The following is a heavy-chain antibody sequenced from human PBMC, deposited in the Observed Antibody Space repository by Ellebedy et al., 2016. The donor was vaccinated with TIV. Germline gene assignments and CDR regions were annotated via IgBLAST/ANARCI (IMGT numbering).Heavy chain of an antibody. CDR3: ARGAGGSRSTEYFQH. V-gene: IGHV5-51*01. Sequence: GESLKISCKGSGYSFTSYWIGWVRQMPGKGQEWKGIIYPGDSDTRYRQSFPDDVTISAAKALSTAYLQWSSRKASDPAMYYCARGAGGSRSTEYFQHWGQGTLVTVSS. CDR2: IYPGDSDT. D-gene: IGHD3-16*01. CDR1: GYSFTSYW. J-gene: IGHJ1*01.